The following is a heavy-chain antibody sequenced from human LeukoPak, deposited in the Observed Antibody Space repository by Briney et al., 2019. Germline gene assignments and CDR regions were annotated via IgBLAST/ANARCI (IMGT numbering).Heavy chain of an antibody. J-gene: IGHJ3*01. Sequence: SETLSLTCTVSGGSIRNYYWSWIRQPAGKGLEWIGRIYPSGSTNYNPSLKSRVTLSLDTSKNQFSLKLNSVTAEDTAVYYCGRDFGLVGTKRSFDLWGQGTMVTVSS. D-gene: IGHD1-7*01. V-gene: IGHV4-4*07. CDR1: GGSIRNYY. CDR3: GRDFGLVGTKRSFDL. CDR2: IYPSGST.